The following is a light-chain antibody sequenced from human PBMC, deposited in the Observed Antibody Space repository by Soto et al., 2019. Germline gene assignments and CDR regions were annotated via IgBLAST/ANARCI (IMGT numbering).Light chain of an antibody. CDR2: KAS. J-gene: IGKJ1*01. CDR1: QSISSW. CDR3: QQYNSYWT. Sequence: DIQMTQSPSTLSASVGDRVTITCRASQSISSWVAWYQQKPGKAPKLLIYKASSLESVVPSRFSGSGSGTEFTLTISSLQTDDFATYYCQQYNSYWTFGQGTKVEIK. V-gene: IGKV1-5*03.